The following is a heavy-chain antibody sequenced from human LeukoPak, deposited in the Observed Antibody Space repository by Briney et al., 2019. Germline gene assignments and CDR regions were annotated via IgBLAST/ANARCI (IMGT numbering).Heavy chain of an antibody. CDR3: ARDPYSGSYGDYYYYYMDV. D-gene: IGHD1-26*01. V-gene: IGHV3-21*01. J-gene: IGHJ6*03. CDR1: GFTFSTYN. Sequence: GGSLRLSCAASGFTFSTYNMNWVRQAPGKGLEWVSSITSSSTYIYYADSVKGRFTISRDNAKNSLYLQMNSLRPEDTAVYYCARDPYSGSYGDYYYYYMDVWGKGTTVTISS. CDR2: ITSSSTYI.